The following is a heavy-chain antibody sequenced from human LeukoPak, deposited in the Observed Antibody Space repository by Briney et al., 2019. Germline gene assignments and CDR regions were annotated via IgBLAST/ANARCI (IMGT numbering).Heavy chain of an antibody. Sequence: SQTLSLTCTVSGGSISSSDYYWSWIRQPPGKGLEWIGYIYYSGSTYYNPSLKSRVTISVDTSKNQFSLKLSSVTAADTAVYYCAREGVLEYYDSSGYFDYWGQGTLVTVSS. CDR3: AREGVLEYYDSSGYFDY. J-gene: IGHJ4*02. V-gene: IGHV4-30-4*01. D-gene: IGHD3-22*01. CDR2: IYYSGST. CDR1: GGSISSSDYY.